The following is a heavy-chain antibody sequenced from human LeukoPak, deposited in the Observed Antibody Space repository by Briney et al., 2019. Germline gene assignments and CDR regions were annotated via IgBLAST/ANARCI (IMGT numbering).Heavy chain of an antibody. CDR1: GGSFSGYY. V-gene: IGHV4-34*01. Sequence: SETLSLTCAVYGGSFSGYYWSWIRQPPGKGLEWIGEIYHSGSTNYNPSLKSRVTISVDKSKNQFSLKLSSVTAADTAVYYCSRLPDPWGQGTLVTVSS. J-gene: IGHJ5*02. CDR3: SRLPDP. CDR2: IYHSGST.